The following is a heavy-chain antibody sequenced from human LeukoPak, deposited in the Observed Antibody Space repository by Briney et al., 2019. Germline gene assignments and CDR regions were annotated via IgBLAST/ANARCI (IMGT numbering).Heavy chain of an antibody. J-gene: IGHJ4*02. CDR1: GGTFSSYT. D-gene: IGHD1-26*01. Sequence: SVKVSCKASGGTFSSYTISWVRQAPGQGLEWMGRIIPILGIANYAQKFQGRVTITADKSTSTAYMELSSLRSEDTAVYYCATRVWRGSYYALYFDYWGQGALVTVSS. CDR3: ATRVWRGSYYALYFDY. CDR2: IIPILGIA. V-gene: IGHV1-69*02.